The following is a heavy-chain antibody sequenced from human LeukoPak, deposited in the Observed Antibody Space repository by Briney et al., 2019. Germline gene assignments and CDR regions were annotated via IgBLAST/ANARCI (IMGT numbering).Heavy chain of an antibody. CDR1: GGSFSGYY. D-gene: IGHD3-3*01. Sequence: SETLSLTCAVYGGSFSGYYWSWIRQPPGKGLEWIGEINHSGSTNYNPSLKSRVTMSVDTSKNQFSLKLSSVTAADTAVYYCARGYYDFWSGYYRTRTYYYYGMDVWGQGTTVTVSS. V-gene: IGHV4-34*01. CDR3: ARGYYDFWSGYYRTRTYYYYGMDV. J-gene: IGHJ6*02. CDR2: INHSGST.